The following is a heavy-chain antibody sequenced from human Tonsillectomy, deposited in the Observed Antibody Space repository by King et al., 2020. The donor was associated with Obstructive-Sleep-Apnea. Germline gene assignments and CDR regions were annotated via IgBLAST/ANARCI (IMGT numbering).Heavy chain of an antibody. J-gene: IGHJ6*02. CDR1: GGSISSGGYY. Sequence: QLQESGPGLVKPSQTLSLTCTVSGGSISSGGYYCSWIRQHPGKGLEWIGYIYYSGSTYYNPSLNSRVTISVDTSKNQFSLKLSSVTAADTAVYYCARGGNSSSWYYYYYYGMDVWGQGTTVTVSS. CDR2: IYYSGST. CDR3: ARGGNSSSWYYYYYYGMDV. D-gene: IGHD6-13*01. V-gene: IGHV4-31*03.